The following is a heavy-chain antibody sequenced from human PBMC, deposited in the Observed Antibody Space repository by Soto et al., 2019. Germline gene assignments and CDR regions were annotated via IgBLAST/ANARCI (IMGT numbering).Heavy chain of an antibody. CDR3: APLGYCGDDSCYATL. CDR2: IYHTGST. Sequence: QVQLQESGPGQVKSSGTLSLTCAVSGGSISSRNWWSWVRQPPRKGLEWIGEIYHTGSTNYNPSLKSRVTILVDKSNNQFSLKLSSVTAADTAVYYCAPLGYCGDDSCYATLWGQGTLVTVSS. D-gene: IGHD2-15*01. V-gene: IGHV4-4*02. J-gene: IGHJ4*02. CDR1: GGSISSRNW.